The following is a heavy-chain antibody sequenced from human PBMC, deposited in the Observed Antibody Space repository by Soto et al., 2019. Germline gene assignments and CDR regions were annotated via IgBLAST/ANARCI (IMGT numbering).Heavy chain of an antibody. CDR1: GFTFSSYA. CDR3: AKEERRGDSYGGALDY. CDR2: ISGSSGNT. V-gene: IGHV3-23*01. Sequence: EVQLLESGGGLVQPGGSLRLSCVVSGFTFSSYAMSWVRQAPGKGLEWVSGISGSSGNTYYADSVKGRFTISRDNSKNTLDLQMNSLRAEDTAIDYCAKEERRGDSYGGALDYWGQGTLVTVSS. J-gene: IGHJ4*02. D-gene: IGHD5-18*01.